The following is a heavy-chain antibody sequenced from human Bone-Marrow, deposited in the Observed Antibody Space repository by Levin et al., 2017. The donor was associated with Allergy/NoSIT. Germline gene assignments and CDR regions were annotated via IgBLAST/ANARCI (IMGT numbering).Heavy chain of an antibody. J-gene: IGHJ3*02. CDR3: AKAQGPYYYDSSGYAFDI. CDR1: GFTFSSYA. CDR2: ISGSGGST. V-gene: IGHV3-23*01. Sequence: GESLKISCAASGFTFSSYAMSWVRQAPGKGLEWVSAISGSGGSTYYADSVKGRFTISRDNSKNTLYLQMNSLRAEDTAVYYCAKAQGPYYYDSSGYAFDIWGQGTMVTVSS. D-gene: IGHD3-22*01.